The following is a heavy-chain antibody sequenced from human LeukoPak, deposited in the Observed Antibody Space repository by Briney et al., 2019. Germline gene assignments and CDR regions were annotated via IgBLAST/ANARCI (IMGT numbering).Heavy chain of an antibody. CDR1: GYTFTGYF. D-gene: IGHD5-18*01. Sequence: ASVKVSCKASGYTFTGYFIHWVRQAPGQGLEWMGWINPNIGGTNYAQKFQGRVTMTRDTSISTAYMELSRLTSDDTAVYYCARVYSYGYPLDYWGQGTLVTVSS. V-gene: IGHV1-2*02. CDR2: INPNIGGT. CDR3: ARVYSYGYPLDY. J-gene: IGHJ4*02.